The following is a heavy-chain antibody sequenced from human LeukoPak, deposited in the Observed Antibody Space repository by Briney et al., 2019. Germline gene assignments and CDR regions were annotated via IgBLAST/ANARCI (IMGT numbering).Heavy chain of an antibody. D-gene: IGHD6-19*01. Sequence: ASVNVSCKASGYTFTDYYIHWVRQAPAQGLEWMGWINPNSGDTNYARKFQGRVTMTRDTSIRTAYMVLSSLRSDDTAVFYCARGPVRSPHLDFWGQGTLVTVSS. CDR1: GYTFTDYY. J-gene: IGHJ4*02. V-gene: IGHV1-2*02. CDR3: ARGPVRSPHLDF. CDR2: INPNSGDT.